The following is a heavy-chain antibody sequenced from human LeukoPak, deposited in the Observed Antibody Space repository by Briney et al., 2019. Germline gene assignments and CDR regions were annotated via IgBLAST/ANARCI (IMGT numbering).Heavy chain of an antibody. V-gene: IGHV4-59*01. Sequence: PSETLSLTCTVSGGSISSYYWSWIRQPPGKGLEWIGYIYYSGSTNYNPSLKGRVTISVDTSKNQFSLKLSSVTAADTAVYYCARDGDDSSGYLSAFDIWGQGTMVTVSS. CDR3: ARDGDDSSGYLSAFDI. CDR2: IYYSGST. D-gene: IGHD3-22*01. J-gene: IGHJ3*02. CDR1: GGSISSYY.